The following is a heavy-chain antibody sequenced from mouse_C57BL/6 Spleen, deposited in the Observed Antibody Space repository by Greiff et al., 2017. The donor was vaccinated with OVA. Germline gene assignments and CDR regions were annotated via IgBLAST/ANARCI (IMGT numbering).Heavy chain of an antibody. CDR3: ARSFNWDGPFDY. V-gene: IGHV1-22*01. Sequence: VHVKQSGPELVKPGASVKMSCKASGYTFTDYNMHWVKQSHGKSLEWIGYINPNNGGTSYNQKFKGKATLTVNKSSSTAYMELRSLTSEDSAVYYCARSFNWDGPFDYWGQGTTLTVSS. CDR2: INPNNGGT. CDR1: GYTFTDYN. J-gene: IGHJ2*01. D-gene: IGHD4-1*01.